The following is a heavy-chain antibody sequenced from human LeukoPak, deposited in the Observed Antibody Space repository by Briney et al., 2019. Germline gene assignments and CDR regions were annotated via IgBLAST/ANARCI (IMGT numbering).Heavy chain of an antibody. CDR2: INHSGST. Sequence: SKTLSLTCAVYGGSFSGYYWSWIRQPPGKGLEWIGEINHSGSTNYNPSLKSRVTISVDTSKNQFSLKLSSVTAADTAVYYCARGAIAVADYWGQGTLVTVSS. V-gene: IGHV4-34*01. D-gene: IGHD6-19*01. CDR1: GGSFSGYY. CDR3: ARGAIAVADY. J-gene: IGHJ4*02.